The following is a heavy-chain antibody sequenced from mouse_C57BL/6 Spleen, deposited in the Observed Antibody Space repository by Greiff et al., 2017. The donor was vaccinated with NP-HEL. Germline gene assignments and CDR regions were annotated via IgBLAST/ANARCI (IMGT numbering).Heavy chain of an antibody. J-gene: IGHJ4*01. V-gene: IGHV1-80*01. D-gene: IGHD1-1*01. CDR2: IYPGDGDT. CDR1: GYAFSSYW. CDR3: ARGGYYGSKDY. Sequence: QVQLKESGAELVKPGASVKISCKASGYAFSSYWMNWVKQRPGKGLEWIGQIYPGDGDTNYNGKFKGKATLTADKSSSTAYMQLSSLTSEDSAVYFCARGGYYGSKDYWGQGTSVTVSS.